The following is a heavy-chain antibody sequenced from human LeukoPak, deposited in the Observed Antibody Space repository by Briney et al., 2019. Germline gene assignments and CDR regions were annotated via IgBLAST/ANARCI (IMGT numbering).Heavy chain of an antibody. CDR1: GFTFSSYS. CDR3: ARDSVTMVRGVMRSGFDY. V-gene: IGHV3-21*01. Sequence: GGSLRLSCAASGFTFSSYSMNWVRQAPGKGLEWVSSISSSSSYIYYADSVKGRFTISRDNAKNSLYLQMHSLRADDTAVYYCARDSVTMVRGVMRSGFDYWGQGTLVTVSS. CDR2: ISSSSSYI. D-gene: IGHD3-10*01. J-gene: IGHJ4*02.